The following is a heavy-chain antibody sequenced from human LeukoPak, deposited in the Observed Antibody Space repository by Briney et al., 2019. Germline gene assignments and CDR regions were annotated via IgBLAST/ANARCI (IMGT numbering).Heavy chain of an antibody. V-gene: IGHV4-34*01. D-gene: IGHD3-9*01. CDR3: ARADILTGYYLV. Sequence: SETLSLTCAVYGGSFSGYYWSWIRQPPGKGLEWIGEINHSGSTNYNPSLKSRVTISVDTSKNQFSLKLSSVTAADTAVYYCARADILTGYYLVWGQGTLATVSS. CDR2: INHSGST. J-gene: IGHJ4*02. CDR1: GGSFSGYY.